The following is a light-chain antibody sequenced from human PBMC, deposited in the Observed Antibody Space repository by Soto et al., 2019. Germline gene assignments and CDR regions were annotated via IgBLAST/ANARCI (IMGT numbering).Light chain of an antibody. CDR2: KAS. CDR1: QSISSW. V-gene: IGKV1-5*03. J-gene: IGKJ1*01. CDR3: QQYNSYWT. Sequence: EIQVKQSQYSLSASVGDRVTITCRASQSISSWLAWYQQKPGKAPKLLIYKASSLESGVPSRFSGSGSGTEFTLTISSLQPDDFATYYCQQYNSYWTVGQGTKVDIK.